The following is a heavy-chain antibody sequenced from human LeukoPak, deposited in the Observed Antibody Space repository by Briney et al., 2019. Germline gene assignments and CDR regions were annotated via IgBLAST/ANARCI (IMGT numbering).Heavy chain of an antibody. CDR2: ISGSGGST. CDR1: GFTFSSYA. J-gene: IGHJ4*02. V-gene: IGHV3-23*01. D-gene: IGHD2-2*01. Sequence: GGSLRLSCAASGFTFSSYAMSWVRQAPXXXXXWVSAISGSGGSTYYADSVKGRFTISRDNSKNTLYLQMNSLRAEDTAVYYCANFLPAAIWSYWGQGTLVTVSS. CDR3: ANFLPAAIWSY.